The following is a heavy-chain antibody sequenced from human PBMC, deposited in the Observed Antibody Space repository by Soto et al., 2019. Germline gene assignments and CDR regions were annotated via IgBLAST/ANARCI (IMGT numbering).Heavy chain of an antibody. V-gene: IGHV1-24*01. CDR3: ATGYSGYDWDYGMDV. CDR2: FDPEGGET. D-gene: IGHD5-12*01. J-gene: IGHJ6*02. Sequence: GASVKGSCKVSGYTLTEFFMHWVRQAPGKGLEWMGGFDPEGGETIYAQKFQGRVTMTEDTSTDTAYMELSSLRSEDTAVYYCATGYSGYDWDYGMDVWGQGTTVTVSS. CDR1: GYTLTEFF.